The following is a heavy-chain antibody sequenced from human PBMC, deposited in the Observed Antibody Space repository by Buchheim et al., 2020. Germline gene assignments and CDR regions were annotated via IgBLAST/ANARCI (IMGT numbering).Heavy chain of an antibody. CDR2: INHSGST. Sequence: QVQLQQWGAGLLKPSETLSLTCAVYGGSFSGYYWSWIRQPPGKGLEWIGEINHSGSTNYNPSLKSRVTISVDTSKNQFSLKLSSVTAADTAVYYCARAEYGSGWYLGYWGQGTL. D-gene: IGHD6-19*01. J-gene: IGHJ4*02. V-gene: IGHV4-34*01. CDR1: GGSFSGYY. CDR3: ARAEYGSGWYLGY.